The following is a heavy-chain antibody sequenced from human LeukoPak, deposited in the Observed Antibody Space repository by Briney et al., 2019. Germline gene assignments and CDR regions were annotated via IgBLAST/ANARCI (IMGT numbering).Heavy chain of an antibody. CDR1: GGSISGYY. V-gene: IGHV4-59*01. CDR2: IYYSGTT. D-gene: IGHD2-2*01. Sequence: SETLSLTCTVSGGSISGYYWSWIRQPPGKGLEWIGYIYYSGTTNYNPSLKSRVTISVDTSKNQFSLRLSSVTAADTAVYYCARERYQLNFDYWGQGTLVTVSS. CDR3: ARERYQLNFDY. J-gene: IGHJ4*02.